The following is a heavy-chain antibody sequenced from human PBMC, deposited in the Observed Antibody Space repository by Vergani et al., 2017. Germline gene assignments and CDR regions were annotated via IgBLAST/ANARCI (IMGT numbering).Heavy chain of an antibody. J-gene: IGHJ6*02. CDR3: ARGRRTPPYDILTGYYKPYYYYGMDV. CDR1: GGSISSDNW. V-gene: IGHV4-4*02. Sequence: QVQLQQWGPGLVTPSGTLSLTCAVYGGSISSDNWWNWVRQAPGKGLQWIGEIHRSRSTNYNPSLRRRVTISVDTSKNQFSLKLSSVTAADTAVYYCARGRRTPPYDILTGYYKPYYYYGMDVWGQGTTVTVSS. CDR2: IHRSRST. D-gene: IGHD3-9*01.